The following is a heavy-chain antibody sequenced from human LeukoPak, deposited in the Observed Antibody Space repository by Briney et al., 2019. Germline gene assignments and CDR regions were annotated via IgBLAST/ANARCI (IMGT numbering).Heavy chain of an antibody. CDR2: IASDGSST. Sequence: PGGSLRLSCAASGFTFSSYWMNWVRQAPGKGLVWVSRIASDGSSTTYADSVKGRFSISRDNAKNTLYLQMNSLRVEDTAVYYCARDQEGFDYWGQGTLVTVSS. V-gene: IGHV3-74*01. CDR3: ARDQEGFDY. CDR1: GFTFSSYW. J-gene: IGHJ4*02.